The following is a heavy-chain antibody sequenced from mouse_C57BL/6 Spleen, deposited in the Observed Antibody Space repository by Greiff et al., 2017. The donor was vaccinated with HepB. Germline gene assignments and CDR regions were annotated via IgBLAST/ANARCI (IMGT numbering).Heavy chain of an antibody. J-gene: IGHJ1*03. V-gene: IGHV3-6*01. D-gene: IGHD2-3*01. CDR3: ASAKGFYDGYYDCYFDV. Sequence: ESGPGLVKPSQSLPLTCSVSGYSFTRCYYRKLIRQLPGKQPELVGFISYDGRNNDNPTLQNRTSLTRDTSKNQFFLKLNSVTTEDTATYYCASAKGFYDGYYDCYFDVWGTGTTVTVSS. CDR1: GYSFTRCYY. CDR2: ISYDGRN.